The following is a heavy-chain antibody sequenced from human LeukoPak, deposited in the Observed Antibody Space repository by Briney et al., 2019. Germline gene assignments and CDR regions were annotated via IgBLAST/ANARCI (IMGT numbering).Heavy chain of an antibody. D-gene: IGHD3-22*01. V-gene: IGHV3-74*01. CDR2: INSDGSSI. Sequence: GGSLRLSCVASGFTFSSHWMHWVRQAPGKGLVWVSRINSDGSSISYADSVRGRFTISRDNAKNTLYLQMNSLRAEDTAVYYCARVGYDSSGYYYEESYYYYGMDVWGQGTTVTVSS. CDR1: GFTFSSHW. CDR3: ARVGYDSSGYYYEESYYYYGMDV. J-gene: IGHJ6*02.